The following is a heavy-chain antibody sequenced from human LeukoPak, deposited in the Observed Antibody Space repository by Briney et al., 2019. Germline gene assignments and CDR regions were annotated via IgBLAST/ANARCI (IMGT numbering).Heavy chain of an antibody. CDR2: IYPRDGST. J-gene: IGHJ4*02. Sequence: ASVTVSCKASGYTFTSNYIHWVRQAPGQGLEWMGMIYPRDGSTSYAQKFQGRVTVTRDTSTSTVHMELSDLRSEDTAVYYCARDQEGFDYWGQGTLVTVSS. CDR1: GYTFTSNY. V-gene: IGHV1-46*01. CDR3: ARDQEGFDY.